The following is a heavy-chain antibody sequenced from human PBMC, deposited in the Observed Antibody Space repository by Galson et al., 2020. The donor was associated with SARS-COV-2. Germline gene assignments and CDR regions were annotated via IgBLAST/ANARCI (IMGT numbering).Heavy chain of an antibody. CDR3: ARLGDYYGSGMSGAFDY. CDR1: GYTFTGYY. D-gene: IGHD3-10*01. Sequence: GESLKISCQASGYTFTGYYIHWVRQAPGQGLEWMGWINPNSGGTNYAQKFQDWVTMTRDTSISTAYMELRRLGSDDTAIYYCARLGDYYGSGMSGAFDYWGQGTLVTVSS. V-gene: IGHV1-2*04. J-gene: IGHJ4*02. CDR2: INPNSGGT.